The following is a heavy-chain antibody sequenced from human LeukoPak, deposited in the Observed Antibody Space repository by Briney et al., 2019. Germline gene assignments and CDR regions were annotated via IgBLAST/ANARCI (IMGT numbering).Heavy chain of an antibody. D-gene: IGHD3-22*01. CDR2: ISSNGGST. CDR3: ARGVDYYENSGTIDY. J-gene: IGHJ4*02. Sequence: PGGSLRLSCSASGFTFSSYAMHWVRQAPGKGLEYVSAISSNGGSTYYADSVKGRFTISRDNSKNTLYLQMNSLRAEDTAVYYCARGVDYYENSGTIDYWGQGTLVTVSS. V-gene: IGHV3-64*04. CDR1: GFTFSSYA.